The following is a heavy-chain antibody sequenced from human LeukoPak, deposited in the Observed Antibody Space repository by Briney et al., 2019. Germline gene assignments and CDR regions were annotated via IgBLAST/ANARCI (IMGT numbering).Heavy chain of an antibody. V-gene: IGHV4-39*07. CDR3: ARVHDSSGYLFYFDY. J-gene: IGHJ4*02. D-gene: IGHD3-22*01. CDR1: GGSISSSSYY. CDR2: IYYSGST. Sequence: SETLSLTCTVSGGSISSSSYYWGWIRQPPGKGLEWIGSIYYSGSTYYNPSLKSRVTISVDTSKNQFSLKLSSVTAADTAVYYCARVHDSSGYLFYFDYWGQGTLVTVSS.